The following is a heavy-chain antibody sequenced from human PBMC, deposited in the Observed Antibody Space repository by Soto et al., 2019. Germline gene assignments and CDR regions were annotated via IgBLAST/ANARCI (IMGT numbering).Heavy chain of an antibody. CDR2: INPSGGST. Sequence: ASVKVSCKASGYTFTSYYMHWVRQAPGQGLEWIGIINPSGGSTSYAQKFQGRVTMTRDTSTSTVYMELSSLRSEDTAVYYCARGHYYDSSGYPGFDYWGQGTLVTVSS. CDR1: GYTFTSYY. J-gene: IGHJ4*02. V-gene: IGHV1-46*01. CDR3: ARGHYYDSSGYPGFDY. D-gene: IGHD3-22*01.